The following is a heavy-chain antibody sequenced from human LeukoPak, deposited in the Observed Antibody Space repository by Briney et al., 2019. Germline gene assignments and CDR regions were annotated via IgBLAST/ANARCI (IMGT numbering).Heavy chain of an antibody. CDR1: GGTFSSYA. CDR2: IIPIFGTA. V-gene: IGHV1-69*13. CDR3: ARAWTTVTTGYYYYGMDV. D-gene: IGHD4-17*01. J-gene: IGHJ6*02. Sequence: SVKVSCKASGGTFSSYAISWVRQAPGQGLEWTGGIIPIFGTANYAQKFQGRVTITADESTSTAYMELSSLRSEDTAVYYCARAWTTVTTGYYYYGMDVWGQGTTVTVSS.